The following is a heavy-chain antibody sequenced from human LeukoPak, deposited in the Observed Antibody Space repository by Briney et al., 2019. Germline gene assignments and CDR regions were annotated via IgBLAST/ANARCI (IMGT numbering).Heavy chain of an antibody. V-gene: IGHV1-46*01. Sequence: ASVKVSCKASGYTFTSYYMHWVRQAPGQGLEWMGIINPSGGSTSYAQKFQGRVTMTRDMSTSTVYMELSSLRSDDTAVYYCARYKNGDYYLHYWGQGTLVTVSS. D-gene: IGHD4-17*01. J-gene: IGHJ4*02. CDR3: ARYKNGDYYLHY. CDR1: GYTFTSYY. CDR2: INPSGGST.